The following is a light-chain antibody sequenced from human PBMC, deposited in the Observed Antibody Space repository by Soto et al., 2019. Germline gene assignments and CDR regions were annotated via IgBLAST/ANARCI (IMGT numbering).Light chain of an antibody. CDR3: QQYYSSPLT. CDR1: QSLLYSSNNKNY. J-gene: IGKJ4*01. Sequence: DIVMTQSPDSLAVSLGERATINCKSSQSLLYSSNNKNYLAWYQQKPGQPPKMLIYWASSRESGVPDRFSGSGSGTDFTLTISSLQVEDVAVYYCQQYYSSPLTFGGGTKVDIK. V-gene: IGKV4-1*01. CDR2: WAS.